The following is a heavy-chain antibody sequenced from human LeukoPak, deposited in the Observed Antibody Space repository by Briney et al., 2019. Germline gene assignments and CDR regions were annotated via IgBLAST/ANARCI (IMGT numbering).Heavy chain of an antibody. D-gene: IGHD6-6*01. CDR1: GGSFSGYY. V-gene: IGHV4-34*01. Sequence: SETLSLTCAVYGGSFSGYYWSWIRQPPGKGLEWIGEINHSGSTNDNPSLKSRVTISVDTSKNQFSLKLSSVTAADTAVYYCARGPSKKWQLVRWFDPWGQGTLVTVSS. CDR3: ARGPSKKWQLVRWFDP. J-gene: IGHJ5*02. CDR2: INHSGST.